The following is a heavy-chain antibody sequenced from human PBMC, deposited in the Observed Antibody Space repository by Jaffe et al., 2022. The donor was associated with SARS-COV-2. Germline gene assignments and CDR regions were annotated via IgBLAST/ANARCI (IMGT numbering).Heavy chain of an antibody. D-gene: IGHD1-20*01. CDR2: ISAYNGNT. CDR3: ARDARYNWNMQWYYYGMDV. V-gene: IGHV1-18*01. Sequence: QVQLVQSGAEVKKPGASVKVSCKASGYTFTSYGISWVRQAPGQGLEWMGWISAYNGNTNYAQKLQGRVTMTTDTSTSTAYMELRSLRSDDTAVYYCARDARYNWNMQWYYYGMDVWGQGTTVTVSS. J-gene: IGHJ6*02. CDR1: GYTFTSYG.